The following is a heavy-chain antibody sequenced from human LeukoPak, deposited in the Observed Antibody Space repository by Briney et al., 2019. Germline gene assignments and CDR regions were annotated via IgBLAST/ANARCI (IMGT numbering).Heavy chain of an antibody. CDR2: INPYSGGT. CDR3: ARGSGIFSGSEGYWFDP. J-gene: IGHJ5*02. Sequence: ASVKVPCKASGYTFTGYYMHWVRQAPGQGLEWMGWINPYSGGTNFAQRFQGRVTMTRDTSISTAYMELSRLRSDDTAVYYCARGSGIFSGSEGYWFDPWGQGTLVTVSS. D-gene: IGHD6-19*01. CDR1: GYTFTGYY. V-gene: IGHV1-2*02.